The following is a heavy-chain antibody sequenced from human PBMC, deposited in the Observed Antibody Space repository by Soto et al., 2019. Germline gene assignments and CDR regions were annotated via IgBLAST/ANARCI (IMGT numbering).Heavy chain of an antibody. CDR3: ASSYYDSSGYYFYLDY. CDR2: SDYRGTT. CDR1: GGSINNYY. D-gene: IGHD3-22*01. V-gene: IGHV4-59*08. Sequence: SETLSLTCAVSGGSINNYYWTWIRQPPGKGLEWIGYSDYRGTTNYNPSLKSRVTISVDTSKNQFSLRLNSVTAADTAVYYCASSYYDSSGYYFYLDYWGLGTLVT. J-gene: IGHJ4*02.